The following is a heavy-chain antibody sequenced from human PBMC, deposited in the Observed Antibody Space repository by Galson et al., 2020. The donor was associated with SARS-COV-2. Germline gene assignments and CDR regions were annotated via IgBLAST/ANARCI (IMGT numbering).Heavy chain of an antibody. CDR3: ARDLGGRWLQLTSAFDI. D-gene: IGHD5-12*01. Sequence: SETLSLTCTVSGGSISSGSYYWSWIRQPAGQGLEWLGRIYTSGSTNYNPSLKSRVTISVDTSKNQFSLKLSSVTAADTAVYYCARDLGGRWLQLTSAFDIWGQGTMVTVSS. CDR2: IYTSGST. V-gene: IGHV4-61*02. J-gene: IGHJ3*02. CDR1: GGSISSGSYY.